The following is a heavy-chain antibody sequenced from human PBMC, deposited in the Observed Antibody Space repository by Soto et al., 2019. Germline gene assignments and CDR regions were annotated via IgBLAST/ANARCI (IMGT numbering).Heavy chain of an antibody. CDR2: IKQDGSEK. J-gene: IGHJ6*02. D-gene: IGHD3-22*01. CDR1: GFTFSSYW. Sequence: PGGSLRLSCAASGFTFSSYWMSWVRQAPGKGLEWVANIKQDGSEKYFVDSVKGRFTISRDNAKNSLYLQMSSLRAEDTAVYYCARFYYDSSGYLPSPYYYYYGMAVWGQGTTVTVSS. CDR3: ARFYYDSSGYLPSPYYYYYGMAV. V-gene: IGHV3-7*04.